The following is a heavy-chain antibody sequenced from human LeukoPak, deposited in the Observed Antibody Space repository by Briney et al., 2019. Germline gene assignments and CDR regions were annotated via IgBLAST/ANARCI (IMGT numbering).Heavy chain of an antibody. V-gene: IGHV4-39*07. CDR2: IYYGENT. CDR3: ASNYDSSGYYYGRFDI. D-gene: IGHD3-22*01. Sequence: SETLSLTCTVSGGSISSGPYYWGWIRQPPGKGLEWIGNIYYGENTYYNPSLKSRVTISIDTSKNQFYLKLSSVTAADTAVYYCASNYDSSGYYYGRFDIWGQGTMVTVSS. J-gene: IGHJ3*02. CDR1: GGSISSGPYY.